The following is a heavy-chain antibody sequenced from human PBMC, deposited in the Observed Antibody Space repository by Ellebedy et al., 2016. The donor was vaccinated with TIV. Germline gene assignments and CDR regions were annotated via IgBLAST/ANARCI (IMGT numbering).Heavy chain of an antibody. CDR2: INHSGST. CDR1: GGSLSSDY. Sequence: MPSETLSLTCAVHGGSLSSDYWSWIRQSPEKGLEWIGEINHSGSTSYNPSRKSRVSISVDTPKKQSSLKLSSVTAADTAVYYCARAFQYSSGWAFDYWGQGTLVTVSS. V-gene: IGHV4-34*01. D-gene: IGHD6-19*01. J-gene: IGHJ4*02. CDR3: ARAFQYSSGWAFDY.